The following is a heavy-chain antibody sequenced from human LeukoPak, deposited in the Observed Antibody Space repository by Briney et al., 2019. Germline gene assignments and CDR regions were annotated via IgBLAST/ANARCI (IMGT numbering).Heavy chain of an antibody. Sequence: SETLSLTCTVSGGSISSSSYYWGWIRQPPGKGLEWIGSIYYSGSTYYTPSLKIPITIAVDTSKNPFSLKLSSVTAADTAVYYCARDRRSERLPRWYNWFDPWGQGTLVTVSS. J-gene: IGHJ5*02. CDR1: GGSISSSSYY. CDR2: IYYSGST. CDR3: ARDRRSERLPRWYNWFDP. D-gene: IGHD6-25*01. V-gene: IGHV4-39*07.